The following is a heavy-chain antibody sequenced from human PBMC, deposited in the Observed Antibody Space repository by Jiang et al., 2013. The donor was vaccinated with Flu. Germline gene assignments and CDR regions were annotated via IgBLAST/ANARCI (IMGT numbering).Heavy chain of an antibody. J-gene: IGHJ4*02. CDR3: ARAAHNVDSGGHDY. CDR1: GYTFSDHY. D-gene: IGHD1-26*01. V-gene: IGHV1-2*02. CDR2: INPNSGGT. Sequence: GAEVKKPGASVKVSCKPSGYTFSDHYMHWVRQAPGQGLEWMGWINPNSGGTKFAQKFQGRVTLTGDTSIATAYMELSGLRSDDTAVYYCARAAHNVDSGGHDYWGQGTLVTVSS.